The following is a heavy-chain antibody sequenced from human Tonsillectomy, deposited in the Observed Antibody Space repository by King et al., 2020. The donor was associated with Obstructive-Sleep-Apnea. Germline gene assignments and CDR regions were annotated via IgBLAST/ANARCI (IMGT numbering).Heavy chain of an antibody. CDR3: ARGFHTPMAASPNFDPNNLVADLDL. D-gene: IGHD3-9*01. J-gene: IGHJ6*02. CDR1: GGTFEFYG. Sequence: QLVQSGAEVKKPGSSVKVSCRASGGTFEFYGVNWVRQAPGHGLEWMGGIIPLLDVVRHAQKFQGRVTITADKFTGVVYMELGSLRYEDTGVDYCARGFHTPMAASPNFDPNNLVADLDLWGQGTTVTVSS. V-gene: IGHV1-69*10. CDR2: IIPLLDVV.